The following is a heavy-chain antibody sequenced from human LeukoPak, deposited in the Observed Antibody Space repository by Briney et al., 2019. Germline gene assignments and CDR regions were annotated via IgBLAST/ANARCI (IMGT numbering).Heavy chain of an antibody. J-gene: IGHJ4*02. CDR3: ASERGATQYFDY. D-gene: IGHD1-1*01. Sequence: ALVNVSCKASGYTFTSYDINWVRQATGQGLEWMGWMNPNSGNTGYAQKFQGRVTMTRNTSISTAYMELSSLRSEDTAVYYCASERGATQYFDYWGQGTLVTVSS. CDR1: GYTFTSYD. V-gene: IGHV1-8*01. CDR2: MNPNSGNT.